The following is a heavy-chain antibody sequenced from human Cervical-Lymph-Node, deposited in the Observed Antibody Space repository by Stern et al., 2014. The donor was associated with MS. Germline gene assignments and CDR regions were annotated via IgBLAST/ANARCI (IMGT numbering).Heavy chain of an antibody. D-gene: IGHD2-2*01. Sequence: QLVQSGGGVVQPGRSLRLSCAASGFTFSSYCMNWVRQAPGKGLEWVALIWDDGSTIYYAASEKGRFTISRDNSKNTLYLQMNSLRAEDTAVYCCARRPAAIYYYGMDVWGQGTTVTVSS. V-gene: IGHV3-33*01. CDR2: IWDDGSTI. CDR1: GFTFSSYC. CDR3: ARRPAAIYYYGMDV. J-gene: IGHJ6*02.